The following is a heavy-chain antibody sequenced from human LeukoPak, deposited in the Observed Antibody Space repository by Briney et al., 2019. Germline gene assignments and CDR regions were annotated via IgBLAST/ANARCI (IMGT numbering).Heavy chain of an antibody. CDR2: VYYNGLT. J-gene: IGHJ4*02. CDR1: GGSINNYY. V-gene: IGHV4-59*08. CDR3: ARYCNDGTCFSKALDY. D-gene: IGHD2-15*01. Sequence: SETLSLTCTVSGGSINNYYCSWIRQPPGGGLEWIGYVYYNGLTRYNPSLNSRVTISVDTSKNQFSLKVNSVTAADTAIYYCARYCNDGTCFSKALDYWGQGTLATVSS.